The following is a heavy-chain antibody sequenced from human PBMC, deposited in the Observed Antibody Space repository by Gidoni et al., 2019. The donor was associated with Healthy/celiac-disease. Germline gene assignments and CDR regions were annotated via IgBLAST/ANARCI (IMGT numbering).Heavy chain of an antibody. V-gene: IGHV1-69*01. D-gene: IGHD1-26*01. Sequence: QGQLVQLGAEVKRPGFSVKVSFKDCGVAFSSYALSWVRQAPGQGLEWMGGIIPIFGTANYAQKFQGSVTITADESTSTAYMDLSSLRSEDTAVYYCANQWALQTGLDYWGQGTLVTVSS. CDR1: GVAFSSYA. CDR2: IIPIFGTA. CDR3: ANQWALQTGLDY. J-gene: IGHJ4*02.